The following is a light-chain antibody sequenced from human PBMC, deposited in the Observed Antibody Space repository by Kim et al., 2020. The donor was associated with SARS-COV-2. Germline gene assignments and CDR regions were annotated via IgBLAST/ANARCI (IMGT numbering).Light chain of an antibody. V-gene: IGLV3-1*01. J-gene: IGLJ3*02. Sequence: SYELTQPPSVPVSPGQTASITCSGDKLGDKYACWYQQKPGQSPVLVIYQDSKRPSGIPERFSGSNSGNTATLTISGTQAMDEADYYCQAWDSSTAVFGGGIRLTVL. CDR3: QAWDSSTAV. CDR1: KLGDKY. CDR2: QDS.